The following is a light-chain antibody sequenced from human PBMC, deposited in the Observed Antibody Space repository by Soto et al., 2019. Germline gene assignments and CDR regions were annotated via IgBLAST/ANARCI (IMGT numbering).Light chain of an antibody. CDR2: EAS. CDR1: QSVSSY. V-gene: IGKV1-39*01. J-gene: IGKJ3*01. CDR3: QQSYSTPPFT. Sequence: DIQMTQSPSPLSVSLGDRVDITCRTSQSVSSYLNWYQAKPGKAPKILIYEASSLESGVPSRFSGSGSGTDFTLTISSLQPEDSATYYCQQSYSTPPFTFGPGTRVDI.